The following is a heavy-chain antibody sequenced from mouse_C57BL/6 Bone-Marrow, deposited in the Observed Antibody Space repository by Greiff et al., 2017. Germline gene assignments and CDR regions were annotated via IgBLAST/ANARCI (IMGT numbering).Heavy chain of an antibody. V-gene: IGHV1-69*01. D-gene: IGHD2-2*01. CDR2: IDPSDSYT. Sequence: QVQLQQPGAELVMPGASVKLSCKASGYTFTSYWMHWVKQRPGQGLEWIGEIDPSDSYTNYNQKFKGKSTLTVDQSSSTAYLQLSSLASEGSAGDYGASGGVTGGFDYGGQGTTLTVSS. CDR3: ASGGVTGGFDY. CDR1: GYTFTSYW. J-gene: IGHJ2*01.